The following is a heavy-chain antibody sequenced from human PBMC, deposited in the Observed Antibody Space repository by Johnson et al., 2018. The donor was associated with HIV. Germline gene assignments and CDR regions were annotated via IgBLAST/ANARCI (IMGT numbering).Heavy chain of an antibody. CDR2: ISGSGGST. D-gene: IGHD3-3*01. Sequence: VQLVESGGGLVQPGGSLRLSCAASGFTFSDYAMHWVRQAPGKGLEWVSAISGSGGSTYYADSVKGRFTVSRDNSNNTLHLQMKSLRAEYRGLYHCSKVGLEGGEEGVVAFDIWGRGTMVTFST. CDR3: SKVGLEGGEEGVVAFDI. J-gene: IGHJ3*02. CDR1: GFTFSDYA. V-gene: IGHV3-23*04.